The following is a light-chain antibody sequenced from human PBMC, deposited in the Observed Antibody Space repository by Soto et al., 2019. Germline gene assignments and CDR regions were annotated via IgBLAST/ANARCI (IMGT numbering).Light chain of an antibody. CDR3: QQSYSTPRT. CDR2: AAS. Sequence: DIQMTQSPSSLSASIGDRVTITCRARQSISTYLNWYQQKPGKAPNLLIYAASFLQSGVPSRFSGSGSGTDLTLTISSLQPEDFATYYCQQSYSTPRTFGQGTKVEI. V-gene: IGKV1-39*01. CDR1: QSISTY. J-gene: IGKJ1*01.